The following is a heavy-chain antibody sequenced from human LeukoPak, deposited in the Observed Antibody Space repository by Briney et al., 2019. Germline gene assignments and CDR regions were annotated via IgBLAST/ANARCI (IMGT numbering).Heavy chain of an antibody. CDR1: GYTFTSYD. CDR3: ARDQGSGWDY. D-gene: IGHD6-19*01. J-gene: IGHJ4*02. Sequence: ASVKVSCKASGYTFTSYDIDWVRQAAGQGLEWMGWMNPNSANTGYAQKFQGRVTITRNTSISTAYMELSSLTSEDTAVYYCARDQGSGWDYWGQGTLVTVSS. CDR2: MNPNSANT. V-gene: IGHV1-8*01.